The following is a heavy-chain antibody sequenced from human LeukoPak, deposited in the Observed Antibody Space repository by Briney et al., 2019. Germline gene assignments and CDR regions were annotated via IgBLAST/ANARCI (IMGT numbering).Heavy chain of an antibody. CDR1: GGSISGHY. V-gene: IGHV4-59*11. D-gene: IGHD3-10*01. CDR2: IYYTGDT. CDR3: VRVVTGSVDY. J-gene: IGHJ4*02. Sequence: SETLSLTCTVSGGSISGHYWGWIRQPTGKGLEWIGYIYYTGDTNYIPSFESRITISVDKAKNEFSLNLGAVTAADTAICYCVRVVTGSVDYWGQGTLVTVSS.